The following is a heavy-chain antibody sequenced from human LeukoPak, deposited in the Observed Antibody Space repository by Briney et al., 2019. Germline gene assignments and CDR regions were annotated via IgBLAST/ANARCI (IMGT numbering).Heavy chain of an antibody. V-gene: IGHV1-24*01. CDR2: FDPEDGET. J-gene: IGHJ5*02. D-gene: IGHD2-15*01. CDR1: GYTLTELS. Sequence: ASVKVSCKVSGYTLTELSMHWVRQAPGKGLEWMGGFDPEDGETIYAQKFQGRVTMTEDTSTDTAYMELSSLRSEDTAVYYCAIGHGSGGNCYSCNWFDPWGQGTLVTVSS. CDR3: AIGHGSGGNCYSCNWFDP.